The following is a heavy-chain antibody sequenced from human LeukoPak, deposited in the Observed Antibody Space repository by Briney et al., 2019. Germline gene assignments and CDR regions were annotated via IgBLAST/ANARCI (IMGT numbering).Heavy chain of an antibody. CDR2: ISYSSSTI. Sequence: GGSLRLSCAASGFTFSSYSMNWVRQAPGKGLEWVSYISYSSSTIYYADSVKGRFTISRDNAKNSLYLQMNSLRDEDTAVYYCAKVRYSSGWPEFDYWGQGTLVTVSS. CDR1: GFTFSSYS. J-gene: IGHJ4*02. D-gene: IGHD6-19*01. V-gene: IGHV3-48*02. CDR3: AKVRYSSGWPEFDY.